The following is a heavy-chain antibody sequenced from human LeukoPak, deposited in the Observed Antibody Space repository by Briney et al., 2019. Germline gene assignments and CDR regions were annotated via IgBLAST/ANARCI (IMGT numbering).Heavy chain of an antibody. D-gene: IGHD5-12*01. Sequence: ASVTDSCKASVYTLTGYYMHWVRQAPGQGLEWMGWINPNSGGTNYVQKLQGRVNMTRDTSISTAYMELSRLRSDDTAVYYCARVDAIVAPPPDYWGQGTLVTVSS. CDR3: ARVDAIVAPPPDY. CDR2: INPNSGGT. V-gene: IGHV1-2*02. J-gene: IGHJ4*02. CDR1: VYTLTGYY.